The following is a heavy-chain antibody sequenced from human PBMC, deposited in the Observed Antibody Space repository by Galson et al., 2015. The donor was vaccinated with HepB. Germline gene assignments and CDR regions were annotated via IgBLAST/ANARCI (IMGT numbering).Heavy chain of an antibody. V-gene: IGHV1-18*01. CDR3: ARDQPFDTTGTDFDY. CDR1: GYTFTSYG. J-gene: IGHJ4*02. D-gene: IGHD1-1*01. Sequence: SVKVSCKASGYTFTSYGISWVRQAPGQGLEWMGWISAYNGNTNYAQKLQGRVTMTTDTSTSTAYMELRSLRSDDTAVYYCARDQPFDTTGTDFDYWGQGTLVTVSS. CDR2: ISAYNGNT.